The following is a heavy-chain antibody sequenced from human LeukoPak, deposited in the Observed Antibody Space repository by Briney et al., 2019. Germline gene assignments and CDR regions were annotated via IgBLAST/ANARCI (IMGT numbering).Heavy chain of an antibody. V-gene: IGHV3-20*01. CDR1: GLTFDDYA. D-gene: IGHD2-2*01. J-gene: IGHJ4*02. CDR2: ITWNGGST. CDR3: ARTQIGLCSGTSCTLYYFDF. Sequence: GGSLRLSCAASGLTFDDYAMTWVRQDPGKGLEWVSTITWNGGSTNYADSVKGRFTISRDNAKNSLYLEINSLRAEDTALYHCARTQIGLCSGTSCTLYYFDFWGQGTLVTVSS.